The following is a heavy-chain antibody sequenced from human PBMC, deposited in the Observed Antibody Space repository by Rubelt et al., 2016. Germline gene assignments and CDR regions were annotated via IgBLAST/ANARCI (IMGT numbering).Heavy chain of an antibody. CDR2: INHSGRS. D-gene: IGHD4-17*01. Sequence: QVQLQQWGAGLLKPSETLSLTCAVYGGSFSDYYWSWIRQPPGKGLEWIGEINHSGRSNYNPSLKSRVTILVDTSKNQFSLMLSFVTAADTAVYYCTRYVPSVTTPLDSWGQGTLVTVSS. J-gene: IGHJ4*02. CDR3: TRYVPSVTTPLDS. CDR1: GGSFSDYY. V-gene: IGHV4-34*01.